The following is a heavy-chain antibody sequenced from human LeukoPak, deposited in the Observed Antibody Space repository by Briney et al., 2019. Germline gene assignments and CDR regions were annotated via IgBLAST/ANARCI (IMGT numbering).Heavy chain of an antibody. CDR2: INHNGNVN. Sequence: PGGSLRLSCAASGFTFSSYWMNWARQAPGKGLEWVASINHNGNVNYYADSVKGRFTISRDNSKNTLYLQMNSLRAEDTAVYYCARAPPPDFWSGYPPYYGMDVWGQGTTVTVSS. V-gene: IGHV3-7*01. CDR1: GFTFSSYW. CDR3: ARAPPPDFWSGYPPYYGMDV. J-gene: IGHJ6*02. D-gene: IGHD3-3*01.